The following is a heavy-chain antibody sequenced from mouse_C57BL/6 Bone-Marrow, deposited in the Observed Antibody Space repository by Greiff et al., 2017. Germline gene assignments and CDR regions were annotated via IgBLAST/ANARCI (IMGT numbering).Heavy chain of an antibody. D-gene: IGHD2-13*01. CDR1: GYTFTSYG. Sequence: VQLQESGAELARPGASVKLSCKASGYTFTSYGISWVKQRTGQGLEWIGEIYPRSGNTYYNEKFKGKATLTADKSSSTAYMELRSLTSEDSAVYFCARLGGDFYFDYWGQGTTLTVSS. CDR3: ARLGGDFYFDY. CDR2: IYPRSGNT. V-gene: IGHV1-81*01. J-gene: IGHJ2*01.